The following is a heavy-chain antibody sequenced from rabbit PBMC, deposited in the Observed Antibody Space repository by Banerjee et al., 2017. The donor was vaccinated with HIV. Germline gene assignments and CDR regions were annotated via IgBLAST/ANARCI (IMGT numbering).Heavy chain of an antibody. J-gene: IGHJ4*01. V-gene: IGHV1S45*01. CDR1: GFSFRNKYV. D-gene: IGHD8-1*01. CDR3: ARDRAGSGWYFNL. Sequence: QEQLEESGGDLVKPEGSLTLTCTASGFSFRNKYVMGGVRQAPGKGLEWIACINTSRGNTGYASWAKGRFTISKTSSTTVTLQMTSLTAADTATYFCARDRAGSGWYFNLWGQGTLVTVS. CDR2: INTSRGNT.